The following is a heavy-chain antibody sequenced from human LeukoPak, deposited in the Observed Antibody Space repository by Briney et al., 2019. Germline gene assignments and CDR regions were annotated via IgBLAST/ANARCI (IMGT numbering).Heavy chain of an antibody. J-gene: IGHJ3*02. Sequence: GGSLRLSCAASGFTFSSYWMHWVRQAPGKGLVWVSRINSDGSSTSYADSVKGRFTISRDNAKNTLYLQMNSLRAEDTAVYYCARDGGSYLVWGAFDIWGQGTMVTVSS. CDR1: GFTFSSYW. V-gene: IGHV3-74*01. D-gene: IGHD3-10*01. CDR2: INSDGSST. CDR3: ARDGGSYLVWGAFDI.